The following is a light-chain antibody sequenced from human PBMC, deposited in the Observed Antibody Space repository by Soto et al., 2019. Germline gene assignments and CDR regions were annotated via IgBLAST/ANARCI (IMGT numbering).Light chain of an antibody. J-gene: IGLJ2*01. CDR1: SSDVGGYNY. CDR3: SSYAGSSNYVV. V-gene: IGLV2-8*01. CDR2: DVS. Sequence: QSALTQPPSASGSPGQSVTISCTGTSSDVGGYNYVSWYQQHPGKAPKLMIHDVSKRPSGVPDRFSGSKSGNTASLTVSGLQAEDDADYYCSSYAGSSNYVVFGGGTKVTVL.